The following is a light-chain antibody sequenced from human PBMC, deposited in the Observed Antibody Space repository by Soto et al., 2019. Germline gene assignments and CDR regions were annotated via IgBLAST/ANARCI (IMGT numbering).Light chain of an antibody. J-gene: IGKJ3*01. CDR1: KSASRK. V-gene: IGKV3-11*01. Sequence: EIVLTQSPATLSLSPGERATLSCKACKSASRKLAWHQQKPGQAPRLLIYDASNRATGLPARFSGSWSGTDYKHSISSVEPEDSAVYYCQQRSSWPFNFGPGTKVDIK. CDR2: DAS. CDR3: QQRSSWPFN.